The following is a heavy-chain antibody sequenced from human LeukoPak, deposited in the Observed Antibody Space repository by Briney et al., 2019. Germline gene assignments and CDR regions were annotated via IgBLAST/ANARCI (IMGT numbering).Heavy chain of an antibody. V-gene: IGHV1-69*06. CDR2: IIPIFGTA. J-gene: IGHJ5*02. Sequence: SVKVSCKASGGTFSSYAISWVRQVPGQGLEWMGGIIPIFGTANYAQKFQGRVTITADKSTSTAYMELSNLRSEDTAVYYCARTPYGDYQYNWFDPWGQGTLVTVSS. CDR1: GGTFSSYA. D-gene: IGHD4-17*01. CDR3: ARTPYGDYQYNWFDP.